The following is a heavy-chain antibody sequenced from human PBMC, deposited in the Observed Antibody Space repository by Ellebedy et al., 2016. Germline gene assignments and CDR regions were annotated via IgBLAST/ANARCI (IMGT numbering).Heavy chain of an antibody. CDR2: ISGIDDIT. D-gene: IGHD2-2*01. CDR3: AKTTHSRTGAFDI. Sequence: GGSLRLSXAASGFTFSSYAMRWVRQAPGKGLEWVSAISGIDDITYYADSVKGRFTISRDNSKNTLYLQMNSLRAEDTAVYYCAKTTHSRTGAFDIWGQGTMVTVSS. J-gene: IGHJ3*02. CDR1: GFTFSSYA. V-gene: IGHV3-23*01.